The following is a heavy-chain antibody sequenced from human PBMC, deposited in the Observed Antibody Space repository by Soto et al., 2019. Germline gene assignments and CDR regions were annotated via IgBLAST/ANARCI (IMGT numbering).Heavy chain of an antibody. Sequence: SETLSLTCTVSGGSISSDYWSWIRQPPGKGLEWIGYIHYSGSTNHNPSLKSRVTISVDTSKNQFSLKLSSVTAADTAVYYCARGVLLWFGESRNWFDPWGQGTLVTVS. CDR3: ARGVLLWFGESRNWFDP. CDR1: GGSISSDY. J-gene: IGHJ5*02. V-gene: IGHV4-59*12. D-gene: IGHD3-10*01. CDR2: IHYSGST.